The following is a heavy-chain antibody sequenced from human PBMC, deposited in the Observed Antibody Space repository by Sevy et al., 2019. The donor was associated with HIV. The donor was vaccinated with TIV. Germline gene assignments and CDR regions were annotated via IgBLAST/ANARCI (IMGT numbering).Heavy chain of an antibody. Sequence: SETLSLTCAVSGGSISTSTYYWSWIRQPAGKGLEYIGFIYYTGSTNYNPSLKSRVTISLDTSKNQLSLKLTSVTAADTAIYYCARDGDAAFDIWGQGTMVTVSS. CDR2: IYYTGST. V-gene: IGHV4-61*10. J-gene: IGHJ3*02. D-gene: IGHD7-27*01. CDR3: ARDGDAAFDI. CDR1: GGSISTSTYY.